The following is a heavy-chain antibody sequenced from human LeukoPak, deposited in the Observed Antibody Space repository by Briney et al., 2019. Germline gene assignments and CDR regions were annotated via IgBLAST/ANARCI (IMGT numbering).Heavy chain of an antibody. Sequence: GGSLRLSCAASGFTFSSYSMNWVRQAPGKGLEWVSYISSSSSTIYYADSVKGRFTISRDNAKNTLYLQMNSLRAEDTAMYYCATNSGSPGGYWGQGTLVTVSS. D-gene: IGHD1-26*01. J-gene: IGHJ4*02. CDR1: GFTFSSYS. CDR2: ISSSSSTI. CDR3: ATNSGSPGGY. V-gene: IGHV3-48*01.